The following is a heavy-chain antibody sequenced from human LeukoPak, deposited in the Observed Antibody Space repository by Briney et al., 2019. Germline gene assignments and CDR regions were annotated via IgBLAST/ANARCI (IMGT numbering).Heavy chain of an antibody. D-gene: IGHD6-19*01. J-gene: IGHJ4*02. CDR3: ARGGDSSGWDDYFDY. CDR1: GFTFSSYA. CDR2: ISGSGGST. V-gene: IGHV3-23*01. Sequence: PGGSLRLSCAASGFTFSSYAMSWVRQAPGKGLEWVSAISGSGGSTYYADSVKGRFTISRDNSKNTLYLQMNSLRAEDTAVYYCARGGDSSGWDDYFDYWGQGTLVTVSS.